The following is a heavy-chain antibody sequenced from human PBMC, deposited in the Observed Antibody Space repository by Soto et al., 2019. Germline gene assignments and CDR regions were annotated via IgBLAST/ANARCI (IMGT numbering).Heavy chain of an antibody. CDR1: GGSISSINW. Sequence: QVQLQESGPGLVKPSGTLSLTCAVSGGSISSINWWSWVRQPPGKGLKWIGEIYHSGSTTYNPSLKSRDTISVDKSKNQFSLKLKSVTAADTAIYYCARGGGPDIAYGMDVWGQGTTVIVSS. D-gene: IGHD5-12*01. CDR3: ARGGGPDIAYGMDV. V-gene: IGHV4-4*02. J-gene: IGHJ6*02. CDR2: IYHSGST.